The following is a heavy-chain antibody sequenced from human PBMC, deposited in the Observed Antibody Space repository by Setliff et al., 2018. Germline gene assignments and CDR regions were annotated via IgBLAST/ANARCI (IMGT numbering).Heavy chain of an antibody. CDR1: GYTFTNYA. V-gene: IGHV1-3*01. J-gene: IGHJ6*02. CDR2: INAGNGNT. CDR3: ARGRERDYNFWSGYYTYYYYGMDV. Sequence: ASVKVSCKASGYTFTNYAIHWVRQAPGQRLEWMGWINAGNGNTKYSQKFQGRVTITRDTSASTAYMELSSLRSEDTAVYYCARGRERDYNFWSGYYTYYYYGMDVWGQGTTVTVSS. D-gene: IGHD3-3*01.